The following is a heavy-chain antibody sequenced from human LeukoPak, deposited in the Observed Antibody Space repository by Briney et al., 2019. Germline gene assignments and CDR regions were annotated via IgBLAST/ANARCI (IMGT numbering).Heavy chain of an antibody. D-gene: IGHD3-3*01. CDR2: ISYDGSNK. Sequence: PGGSLRLSCAASGFTFSSYAMHWVRQAPGKGLEWVAVISYDGSNKYYADSVKGRFTISRDNSKNTLYLQMNSLRAEDTAVYYCARVGDFSWFDPWGQGTLVTVSS. CDR1: GFTFSSYA. V-gene: IGHV3-30-3*01. CDR3: ARVGDFSWFDP. J-gene: IGHJ5*02.